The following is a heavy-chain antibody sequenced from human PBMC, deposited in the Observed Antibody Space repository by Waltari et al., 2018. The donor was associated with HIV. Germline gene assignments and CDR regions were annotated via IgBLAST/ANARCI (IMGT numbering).Heavy chain of an antibody. Sequence: QVHLQQWGAGLLKPSETLSLTCAIYNGSLSGFYWTWIRQSPGKGLEWVGEINYGWEAYYNPLDRRRLTISVDNSKNQISRTVTSVTAADTALYFCARTRASRFNSVGRWYPRYYSGIDVWGRGTTVTVSS. CDR2: INYGWEA. V-gene: IGHV4-34*01. CDR1: NGSLSGFY. D-gene: IGHD2-15*01. J-gene: IGHJ6*02. CDR3: ARTRASRFNSVGRWYPRYYSGIDV.